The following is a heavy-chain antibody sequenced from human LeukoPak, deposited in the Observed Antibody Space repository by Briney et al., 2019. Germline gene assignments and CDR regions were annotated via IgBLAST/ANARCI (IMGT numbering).Heavy chain of an antibody. J-gene: IGHJ4*02. Sequence: GGSLRLSCAASGFTFRSYEMNWVRQAPGKGLEWVSFISGGSSFIYYADSVKGRFTISRDNAKNSLYLQMTSLRAEDTAVYYCARDLSYGSGDYWGQGILVTVSS. CDR2: ISGGSSFI. CDR3: ARDLSYGSGDY. D-gene: IGHD3-10*01. CDR1: GFTFRSYE. V-gene: IGHV3-21*01.